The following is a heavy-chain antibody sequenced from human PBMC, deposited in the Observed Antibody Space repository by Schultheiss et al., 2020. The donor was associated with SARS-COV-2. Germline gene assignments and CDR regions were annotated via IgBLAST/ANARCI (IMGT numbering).Heavy chain of an antibody. CDR1: GFTFSSYG. D-gene: IGHD5-18*01. J-gene: IGHJ5*02. CDR2: IWYDGSNK. V-gene: IGHV3-33*01. CDR3: ARGGELEWIPNWFDP. Sequence: GGSLRLSCAASGFTFSSYGMHWVRQAPGKGLEWVAVIWYDGSNKYYADSVKGRFTISRDNSKNTLYLQMNSLRAEDTAVYYCARGGELEWIPNWFDPWGQGTLVTVSS.